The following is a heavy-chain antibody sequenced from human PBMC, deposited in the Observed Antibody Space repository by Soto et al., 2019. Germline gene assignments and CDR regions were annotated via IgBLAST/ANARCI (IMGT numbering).Heavy chain of an antibody. CDR3: ARIYGSGVVDF. D-gene: IGHD3-10*01. Sequence: VQLVESGGGLIQAGGSRRLSCRVSGVSVSTNYMAWVRQVPGNGLEWAPVIYSSGQTYYPDSVQGRFTISRDNSKNTLYLQMSSLRVEDTGVYSFARIYGSGVVDFWGQGSLITVSS. V-gene: IGHV3-53*01. J-gene: IGHJ4*02. CDR2: IYSSGQT. CDR1: GVSVSTNY.